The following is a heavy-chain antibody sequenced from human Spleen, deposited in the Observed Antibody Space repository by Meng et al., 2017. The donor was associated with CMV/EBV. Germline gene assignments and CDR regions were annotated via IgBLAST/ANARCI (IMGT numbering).Heavy chain of an antibody. CDR1: GFGIAYNF. J-gene: IGHJ6*02. V-gene: IGHV3-74*01. Sequence: GESLKISCAASGFGIAYNFMSWVRQAPGKGLVWVSRINSDGSSTSYADSVKGRFTISRDNAKNTLYLQMNSLRAEDTAVYYCARVPDYDFWSGYYAYYYGMDVWGQGTTVTVSS. CDR3: ARVPDYDFWSGYYAYYYGMDV. CDR2: INSDGSST. D-gene: IGHD3-3*01.